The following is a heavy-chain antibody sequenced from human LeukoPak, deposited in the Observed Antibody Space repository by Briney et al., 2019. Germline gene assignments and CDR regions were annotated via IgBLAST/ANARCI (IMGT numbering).Heavy chain of an antibody. CDR2: INPDGRTT. CDR3: ARGDRPIWRLPS. Sequence: PGGALRLSCSGSGFSFRSYWMHWVRQGAGEGLMWGSRINPDGRTTDYGDSGKGRFSISRDNAKKKLELEMNRLRVEDTVVYYSARGDRPIWRLPSWGQGALVTVSS. V-gene: IGHV3-74*01. J-gene: IGHJ5*02. CDR1: GFSFRSYW. D-gene: IGHD3-16*01.